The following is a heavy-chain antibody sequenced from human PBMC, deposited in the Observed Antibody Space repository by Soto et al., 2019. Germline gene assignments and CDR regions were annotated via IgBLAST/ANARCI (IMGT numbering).Heavy chain of an antibody. CDR1: GFTFSSYA. Sequence: QVQLVEFGGGVVQPGRSLRLSCAASGFTFSSYAMHWVRQAPGKGLEWVAVISYDGSNKYYADSVKGRFTISRDNSKNTLYLHMNSLRAEDTAVYYCSRGPWIQLCPDYWGHDSLVTVSS. CDR3: SRGPWIQLCPDY. D-gene: IGHD5-18*01. J-gene: IGHJ4*01. V-gene: IGHV3-30-3*01. CDR2: ISYDGSNK.